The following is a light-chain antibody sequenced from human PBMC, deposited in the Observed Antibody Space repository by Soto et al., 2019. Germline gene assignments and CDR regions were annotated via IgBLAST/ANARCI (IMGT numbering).Light chain of an antibody. CDR2: DAS. Sequence: IQLPQSPSALSASVGDRVTITCRPTQGTASALAWYQQRPGKPPSLLIYDASTSESGAPSRFRGSGSETDFTLTISSLQPEDFGTYYCQQFTTFPATFGGGTRVEIK. V-gene: IGKV1-13*02. CDR3: QQFTTFPAT. CDR1: QGTASA. J-gene: IGKJ4*01.